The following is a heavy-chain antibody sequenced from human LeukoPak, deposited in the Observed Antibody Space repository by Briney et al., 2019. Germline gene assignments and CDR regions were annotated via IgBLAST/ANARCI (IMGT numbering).Heavy chain of an antibody. CDR2: IKRDGSEK. CDR3: ARVAITTTKSRAPHFDY. Sequence: GGSLRLSCAASGFTFSSYWMSWVRQAPGKGLEWVANIKRDGSEKYYVDSVKGRFTISRDNAKNSLYLQMNSLRAEDTAVYYCARVAITTTKSRAPHFDYWGQGTLVTVSS. D-gene: IGHD3-22*01. CDR1: GFTFSSYW. V-gene: IGHV3-7*01. J-gene: IGHJ4*02.